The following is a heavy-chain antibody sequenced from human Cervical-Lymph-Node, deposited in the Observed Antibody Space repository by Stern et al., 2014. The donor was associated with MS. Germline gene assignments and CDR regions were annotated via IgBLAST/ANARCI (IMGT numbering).Heavy chain of an antibody. CDR3: ARTASWAFDY. CDR1: GFTFSNYA. V-gene: IGHV1-3*01. J-gene: IGHJ4*02. D-gene: IGHD3-16*01. CDR2: INAGVGVT. Sequence: VQLVESGAEVKKPGASVKLSCQASGFTFSNYAMHWVRQAPGQQLEWMGWINAGVGVTKYSQKFQGRVTISRDTSVTTIYMELSSLGFEDTAVYYCARTASWAFDYWGQGALVTISS.